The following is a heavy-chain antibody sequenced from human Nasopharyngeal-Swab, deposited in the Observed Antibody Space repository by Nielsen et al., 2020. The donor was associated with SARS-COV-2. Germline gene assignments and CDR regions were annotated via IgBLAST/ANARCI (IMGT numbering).Heavy chain of an antibody. CDR3: AHSRVFGVVTDAFDI. CDR2: IYWDDDK. D-gene: IGHD3-3*01. Sequence: SGLTLVKPTQTLTLTCSFSGFSLSTNGVGVGWIRQPPGKALEWLALIYWDDDKRYSPSLKSRLTITKDTSKNQVVLTMTNMDPVDTATYYCAHSRVFGVVTDAFDIWGQGTMVTVSS. J-gene: IGHJ3*02. V-gene: IGHV2-5*02. CDR1: GFSLSTNGVG.